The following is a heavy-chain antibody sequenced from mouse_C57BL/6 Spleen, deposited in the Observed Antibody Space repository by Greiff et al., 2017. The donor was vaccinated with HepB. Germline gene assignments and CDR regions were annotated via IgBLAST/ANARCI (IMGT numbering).Heavy chain of an antibody. CDR1: GFTFSSYA. V-gene: IGHV5-4*01. D-gene: IGHD1-1*01. CDR2: ISDGGSYT. CDR3: AREDYGSFDY. Sequence: DVKLVESGGGLVKPGGSLKLSCAASGFTFSSYAMSWVRQTPEKRLEWVATISDGGSYTYYPDNVKGRFTISRDNAKNNLYLQMSHLKSEDTAMYYCAREDYGSFDYWGQGTTLTVSS. J-gene: IGHJ2*01.